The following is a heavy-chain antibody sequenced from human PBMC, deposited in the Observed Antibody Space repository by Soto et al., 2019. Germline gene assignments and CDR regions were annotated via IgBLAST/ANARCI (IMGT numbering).Heavy chain of an antibody. CDR3: ARDFAYDILTGYYREVGWFDP. CDR1: GYTFTSYY. CDR2: INPSGGST. J-gene: IGHJ5*02. V-gene: IGHV1-46*01. Sequence: ASVKVSCKASGYTFTSYYMHWVRQAPGQGLEWMGIINPSGGSTSYAQKFQGRVTMTRDTSKNQFSLKLSSVTATDTAVYYCARDFAYDILTGYYREVGWFDPWGQGTLVTVSS. D-gene: IGHD3-9*01.